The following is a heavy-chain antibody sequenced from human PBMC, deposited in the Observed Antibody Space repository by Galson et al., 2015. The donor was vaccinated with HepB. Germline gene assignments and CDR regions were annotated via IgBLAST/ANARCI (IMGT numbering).Heavy chain of an antibody. CDR2: LIPMLGTP. Sequence: SVKVSCKVSGGSLRNFAISWVRLAPGRGLEWMGDLIPMLGTPKYVQKFQDRVTISADESTNTAYMELTSLTAEDTAVYYCARGTTTVSSYFDFWGQGTPVTDSS. J-gene: IGHJ4*02. CDR3: ARGTTTVSSYFDF. D-gene: IGHD4-17*01. CDR1: GGSLRNFA. V-gene: IGHV1-69*13.